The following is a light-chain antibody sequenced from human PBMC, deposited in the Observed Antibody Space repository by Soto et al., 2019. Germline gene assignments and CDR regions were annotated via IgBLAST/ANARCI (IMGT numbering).Light chain of an antibody. CDR1: QSLDRTS. J-gene: IGKJ2*01. Sequence: EVVLTQSPGTLSLSPGEGATLSCRASQSLDRTSLAWYQQKPGQSPRLVIYGASRRATGIPDRFSGSGSGTDFILTIDRLEPEDFAVYYCQRSGTSPPYIFGAGTRLDIK. CDR3: QRSGTSPPYI. V-gene: IGKV3-20*01. CDR2: GAS.